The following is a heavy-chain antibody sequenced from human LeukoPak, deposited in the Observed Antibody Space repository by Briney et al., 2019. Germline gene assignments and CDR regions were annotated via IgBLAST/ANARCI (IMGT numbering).Heavy chain of an antibody. J-gene: IGHJ3*02. Sequence: PGGSLRLSCAASGFTVSTNCMTWIRQPPGKGLEWIGSIYYSGSTYYNPSLKSRVTISVDTSKNQFSLKLSSVTAADTAVYYCARSGSGNAFDIWGQGTMVTVSS. D-gene: IGHD6-25*01. CDR2: IYYSGST. CDR3: ARSGSGNAFDI. CDR1: GFTVSTNC. V-gene: IGHV4-39*01.